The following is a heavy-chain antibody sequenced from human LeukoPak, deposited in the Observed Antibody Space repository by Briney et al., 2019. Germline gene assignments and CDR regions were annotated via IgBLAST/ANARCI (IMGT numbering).Heavy chain of an antibody. CDR2: IYYSGST. CDR1: GGSISSYY. J-gene: IGHJ3*02. CDR3: ATSSSGYYRDAFDI. D-gene: IGHD3-22*01. Sequence: SETLSLTCTVSGGSISSYYWSWIRQPPGKGLEWIGYIYYSGSTNYNPSLKSRVTISVDTSKNQFSLKLSSVTAADTAVYYCATSSSGYYRDAFDIWAKGQWSPSLQ. V-gene: IGHV4-59*01.